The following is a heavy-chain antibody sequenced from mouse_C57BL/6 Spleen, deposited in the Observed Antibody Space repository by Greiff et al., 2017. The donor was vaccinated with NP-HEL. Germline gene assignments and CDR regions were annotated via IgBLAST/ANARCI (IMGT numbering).Heavy chain of an antibody. Sequence: QVQLQQPGAELVKPGASVKLSCKASGYTFTSYWMQWVKQRPGQGLEWIGEIDPSDSYTNYNQKFKGKATLTVDTSSSTAYMQLSSLTSEDSAVYYCARGDYGSSYDYWGKGTTLTVSS. CDR1: GYTFTSYW. J-gene: IGHJ2*01. CDR2: IDPSDSYT. V-gene: IGHV1-50*01. D-gene: IGHD1-1*01. CDR3: ARGDYGSSYDY.